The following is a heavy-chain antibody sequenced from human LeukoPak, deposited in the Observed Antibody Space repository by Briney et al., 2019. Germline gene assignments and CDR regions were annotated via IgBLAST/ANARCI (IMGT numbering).Heavy chain of an antibody. CDR2: IYYSGST. CDR1: GGSISSYY. CDR3: ARAGTSSWYLDY. Sequence: SETLSLTCTVSGGSISSYYWSWIRQPPRKGLEWIGYIYYSGSTNYNPSLKSRVTISVDTSKNQFSLKLTSVTAADTAVYYCARAGTSSWYLDYWGQGTLVTVSS. D-gene: IGHD6-13*01. V-gene: IGHV4-59*01. J-gene: IGHJ4*02.